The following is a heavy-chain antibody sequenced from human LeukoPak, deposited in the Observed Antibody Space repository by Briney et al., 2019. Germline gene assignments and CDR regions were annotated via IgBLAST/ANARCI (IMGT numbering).Heavy chain of an antibody. V-gene: IGHV3-74*01. CDR2: ISSDGGTT. J-gene: IGHJ3*02. CDR3: AARFRDGLDI. Sequence: GGSLRLPCAASGFPFSTSWVHWVRQAPGKGLLWVSRISSDGGTTEYADSVKGRFAISRDNAKNTLYLQMNSLRAEDTAVYYCAARFRDGLDIWGQGTMVTVSS. CDR1: GFPFSTSW.